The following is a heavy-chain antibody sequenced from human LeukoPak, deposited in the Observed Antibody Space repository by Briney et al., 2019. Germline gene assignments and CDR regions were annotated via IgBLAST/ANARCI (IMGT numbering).Heavy chain of an antibody. CDR1: GYTFTGYY. J-gene: IGHJ6*03. V-gene: IGHV1-2*02. CDR2: INPNSGGT. D-gene: IGHD2-15*01. CDR3: ARDGVVAATIYYYYYMDV. Sequence: ASVKVSCKTSGYTFTGYYMHWVRQAPGQGLEWMGWINPNSGGTNYAQKFQGRVTMTRDTSISTASMELSRLRSDDTAVYYCARDGVVAATIYYYYYMDVWGKGTTVTVSS.